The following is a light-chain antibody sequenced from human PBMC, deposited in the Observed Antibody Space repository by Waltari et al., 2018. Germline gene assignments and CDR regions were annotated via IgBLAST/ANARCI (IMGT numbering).Light chain of an antibody. Sequence: AIRITQSPSSVSASTGDRVTITCRASQGLSSYLAWYQQKPGKAPKLLIYAASALQNGVPSRFSGSGSGTDFTLTIGCLQSEDCATYYCQQYYSFPFLFGGGTKVEIK. V-gene: IGKV1-8*01. J-gene: IGKJ4*01. CDR1: QGLSSY. CDR3: QQYYSFPFL. CDR2: AAS.